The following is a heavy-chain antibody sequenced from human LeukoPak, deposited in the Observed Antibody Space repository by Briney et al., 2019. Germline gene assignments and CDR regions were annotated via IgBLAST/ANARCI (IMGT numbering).Heavy chain of an antibody. D-gene: IGHD3-22*01. J-gene: IGHJ6*02. V-gene: IGHV3-23*01. Sequence: PGGSLGLCCAASGFTFSSYAMSWVRQAPGKGLEWVSSISGSGGNTFYADSVKGRFTISRDNSKNTLYLQMNSLRAEDTAVYYCAKDRRRITMMGYGMDVWGQGTTVTVSS. CDR3: AKDRRRITMMGYGMDV. CDR2: ISGSGGNT. CDR1: GFTFSSYA.